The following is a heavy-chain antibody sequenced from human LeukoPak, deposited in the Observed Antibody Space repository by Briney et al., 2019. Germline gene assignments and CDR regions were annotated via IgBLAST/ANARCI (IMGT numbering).Heavy chain of an antibody. CDR2: INSNGGST. Sequence: PGGTLRLSCVASGFTFSSYAMHWVRQTPGKGLEYVSGINSNGGSTHYANSVKGRFTISRDNAKNSLYLQMNSLRAEDTAVYYCARDRGGSGSYYLYFDYWGQGTLVTVSS. J-gene: IGHJ4*02. V-gene: IGHV3-64*01. D-gene: IGHD3-10*01. CDR1: GFTFSSYA. CDR3: ARDRGGSGSYYLYFDY.